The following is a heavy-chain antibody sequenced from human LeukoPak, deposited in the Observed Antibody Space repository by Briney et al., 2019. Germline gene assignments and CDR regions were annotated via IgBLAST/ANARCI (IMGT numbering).Heavy chain of an antibody. CDR1: GFTFADYA. CDR2: ITFDGSQK. CDR3: AKSPSPGGY. D-gene: IGHD3-10*01. J-gene: IGHJ4*02. V-gene: IGHV3-30*18. Sequence: PGRSLRLSCSASGFTFADYAMHWVRQAPGRGLEWVAIITFDGSQKHFADSVRGRFTISRDNSKNTLYLQMNSLRAEDTAVYYCAKSPSPGGYWGQGTLVTVSS.